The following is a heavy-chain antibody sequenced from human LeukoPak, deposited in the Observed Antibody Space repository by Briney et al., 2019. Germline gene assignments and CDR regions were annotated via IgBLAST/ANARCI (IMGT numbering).Heavy chain of an antibody. CDR1: GGSISSYY. V-gene: IGHV4-4*09. CDR2: IFPSGSA. J-gene: IGHJ6*03. Sequence: PSETLSFTCTVSGGSISSYYWSWIRQSPVKGLEWIGYIFPSGSAFYNPSLESRVTISLDTSENQFSLTLSSVTAADTAVYYCARRNHYFYYMDVWGKGTTVTVSS. CDR3: ARRNHYFYYMDV.